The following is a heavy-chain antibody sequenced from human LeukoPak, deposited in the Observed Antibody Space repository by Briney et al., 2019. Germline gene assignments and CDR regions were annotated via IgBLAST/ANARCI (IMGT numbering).Heavy chain of an antibody. V-gene: IGHV3-30*02. Sequence: TGGSLRLSCAASGFTFSSYGMHWVRQAPGKGLEWVAFIRYDGSNKYYADSVKGRFTISRDNSKNTLYLQMNSLRAEDTAVYYCAKNGRYCSSTSCYNLYYFDYWGQGTLVTVSS. J-gene: IGHJ4*02. CDR3: AKNGRYCSSTSCYNLYYFDY. D-gene: IGHD2-2*02. CDR1: GFTFSSYG. CDR2: IRYDGSNK.